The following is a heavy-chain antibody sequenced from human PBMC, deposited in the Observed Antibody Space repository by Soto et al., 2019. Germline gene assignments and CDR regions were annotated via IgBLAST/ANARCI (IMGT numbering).Heavy chain of an antibody. CDR3: AIEPITMIGLNLFDS. Sequence: PGGSLRLSCAASGFTFSSYSMNWVRQAPGKGLEWVSYISSSSSTIYYADSVKGRFTISRDNAKNSLYLQMNSLRDEDTAVYYCAIEPITMIGLNLFDSWGQGSLVTGSS. CDR1: GFTFSSYS. V-gene: IGHV3-48*02. CDR2: ISSSSSTI. J-gene: IGHJ5*01. D-gene: IGHD3-22*01.